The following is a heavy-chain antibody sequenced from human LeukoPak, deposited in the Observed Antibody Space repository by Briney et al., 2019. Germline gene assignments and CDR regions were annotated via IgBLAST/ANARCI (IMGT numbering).Heavy chain of an antibody. CDR1: GYTFTDYY. J-gene: IGHJ3*02. V-gene: IGHV1-69-2*01. Sequence: ASVKVSCKVSGYTFTDYYMHWVQQAPGKGLEWMGLVDPEDGETIYAEKFQGRVTITADTSTDTAYMELSSLRSEDTAVYYCARVYGGSGYAFDIWGQGTMVTVSS. D-gene: IGHD3-3*01. CDR3: ARVYGGSGYAFDI. CDR2: VDPEDGET.